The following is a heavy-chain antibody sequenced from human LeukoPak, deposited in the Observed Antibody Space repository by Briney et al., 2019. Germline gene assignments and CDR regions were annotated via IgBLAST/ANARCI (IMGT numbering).Heavy chain of an antibody. V-gene: IGHV4-38-2*02. J-gene: IGHJ6*03. D-gene: IGHD6-6*01. CDR2: IYHSGST. CDR1: GYSISSGYY. CDR3: AGGPEYSSSYGPHYYYYMDV. Sequence: SETLSLTCTVSGYSISSGYYWGWIRQPPGKGLEWIGSIYHSGSTYYNPSLKSRVTISVDTSKNQFSLKLSSVTAADTAVYYCAGGPEYSSSYGPHYYYYMDVWGKGTTVTVSS.